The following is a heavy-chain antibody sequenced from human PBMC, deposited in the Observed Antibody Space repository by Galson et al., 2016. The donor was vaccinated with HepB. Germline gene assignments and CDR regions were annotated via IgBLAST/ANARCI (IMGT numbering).Heavy chain of an antibody. D-gene: IGHD1-26*01. CDR1: GFTFSLYG. CDR3: ARGERGSYNSGYFDY. Sequence: SLRLSCAASGFTFSLYGMNWVRQAPGKGLEWVSYISSYSSNTHYADSVKGRFTISRDNAKNSSYLQMNSLRDEDTAVYYCARGERGSYNSGYFDYWGQGNLVTVSS. CDR2: ISSYSSNT. J-gene: IGHJ4*02. V-gene: IGHV3-48*02.